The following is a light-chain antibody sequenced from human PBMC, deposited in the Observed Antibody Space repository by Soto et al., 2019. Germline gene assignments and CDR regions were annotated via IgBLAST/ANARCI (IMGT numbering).Light chain of an antibody. Sequence: DIQMTQSPSSLSASVGDRVTITCQASQDITNYLSWYQQKPGKAPNLLIYDASNLEIGVPSRFSGRGSGTDFSLTISSLQPEDIATYFCQQYDDLPLTFGGGTKVEVK. CDR2: DAS. V-gene: IGKV1-33*01. CDR3: QQYDDLPLT. J-gene: IGKJ4*01. CDR1: QDITNY.